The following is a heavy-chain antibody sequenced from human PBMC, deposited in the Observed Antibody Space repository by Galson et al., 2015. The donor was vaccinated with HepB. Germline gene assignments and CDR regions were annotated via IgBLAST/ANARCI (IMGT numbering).Heavy chain of an antibody. CDR3: ARDWSAAYGMDV. J-gene: IGHJ6*02. D-gene: IGHD6-13*01. V-gene: IGHV3-66*01. CDR2: IYSGGST. CDR1: GFTVSSNY. Sequence: SLRLSCAASGFTVSSNYMSWVRQAPGKGLEWVSVIYSGGSTYYADSVKGRFTISRDNSKNTLYLQMNSLRAEDTAVYYCARDWSAAYGMDVWGQGTTVTVSS.